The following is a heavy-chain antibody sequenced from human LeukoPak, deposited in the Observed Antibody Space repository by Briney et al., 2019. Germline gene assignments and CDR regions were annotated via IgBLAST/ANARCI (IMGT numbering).Heavy chain of an antibody. CDR1: GYTFTSYA. CDR3: ARDGQQRVDYYYYYMDV. CDR2: INPNSGGT. V-gene: IGHV1-2*02. Sequence: GASVKVSCKASGYTFTSYAMNWVRQAPGQGLEWMGWINPNSGGTNYAQKFQGRVTMTRDTSISTAYMELSRLRSDDTAVYYCARDGQQRVDYYYYYMDVWGKGTTVTVSS. D-gene: IGHD6-13*01. J-gene: IGHJ6*03.